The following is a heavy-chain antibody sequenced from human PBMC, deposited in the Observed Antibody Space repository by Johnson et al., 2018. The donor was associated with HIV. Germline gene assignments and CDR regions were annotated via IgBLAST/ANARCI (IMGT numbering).Heavy chain of an antibody. CDR3: AKWTREGYNYVHACDI. CDR2: IWYDGSNK. CDR1: GFSFSSYG. V-gene: IGHV3-33*06. J-gene: IGHJ3*02. Sequence: QVQLVESGGGVVQPGRSLRLSCAASGFSFSSYGMHWVRQLPGKGLEWVAVIWYDGSNKSYADSVKGRFTISRDNSKDTLSLQMNSLRDEDTAVYYCAKWTREGYNYVHACDIWGQGTMVTVSS. D-gene: IGHD5-24*01.